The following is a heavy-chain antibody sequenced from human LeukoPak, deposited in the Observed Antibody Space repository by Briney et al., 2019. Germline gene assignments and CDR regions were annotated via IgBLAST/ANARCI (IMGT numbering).Heavy chain of an antibody. CDR3: ARDPALVAATPYYFDY. CDR2: LSSSSSYI. D-gene: IGHD2-15*01. V-gene: IGHV3-21*01. J-gene: IGHJ4*02. Sequence: GGSLRLSCAASGFTFSSYSMNWVRQAPGKGLEWVSSLSSSSSYIYYADSVKGRFTISRDNAKNSLYLQMNSLRAEDTAVYYCARDPALVAATPYYFDYWGQGTLVTVSS. CDR1: GFTFSSYS.